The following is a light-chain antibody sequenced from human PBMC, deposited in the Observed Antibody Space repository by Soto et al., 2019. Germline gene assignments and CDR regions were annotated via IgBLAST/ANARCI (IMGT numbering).Light chain of an antibody. J-gene: IGLJ1*01. CDR2: EVS. CDR3: LSYTTSSSYV. V-gene: IGLV2-14*01. Sequence: QSVLTQPASASGSPGQSITISCTGTSSDVGAYNRVSWYQQHSGKAPKLMIYEVSNRPSGVSNRFSGSKSGDTASLTISGLQAEDEADYYCLSYTTSSSYVFGTGTKVTVL. CDR1: SSDVGAYNR.